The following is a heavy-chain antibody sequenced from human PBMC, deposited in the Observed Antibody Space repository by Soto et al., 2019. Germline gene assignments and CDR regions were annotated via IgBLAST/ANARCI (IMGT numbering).Heavy chain of an antibody. J-gene: IGHJ4*02. CDR3: AKERSSGWSLDY. Sequence: GGSLRLSCAASGFTFSSYCMNWVRQAPGKGLEWVSYIGGGGGTTYYADSVKGRFTVSRDNSKNTLYLQMNSLRAEDTAVFYCAKERSSGWSLDYWGQGTLVTVSS. CDR2: IGGGGGTT. CDR1: GFTFSSYC. D-gene: IGHD6-19*01. V-gene: IGHV3-23*01.